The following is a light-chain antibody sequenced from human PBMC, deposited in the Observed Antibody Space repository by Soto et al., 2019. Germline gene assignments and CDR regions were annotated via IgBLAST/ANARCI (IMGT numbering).Light chain of an antibody. CDR3: QQYGSSPWT. J-gene: IGKJ1*01. CDR1: QSVSSSY. CDR2: GAS. Sequence: EIVLTQSPGTLSLSPGERDTLSCRASQSVSSSYLAWYQQKPGQAPRPLIYGASSRAIGIPDRFSGSGSGKDFTLTISRLEPEDFAVYYCQQYGSSPWTFGQGTKVDI. V-gene: IGKV3-20*01.